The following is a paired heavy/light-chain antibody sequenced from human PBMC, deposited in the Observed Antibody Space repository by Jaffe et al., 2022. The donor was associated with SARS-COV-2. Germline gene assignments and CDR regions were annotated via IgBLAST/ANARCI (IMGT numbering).Heavy chain of an antibody. CDR2: IETSGST. V-gene: IGHV4-61*02. D-gene: IGHD2-15*01. CDR1: GDSIRSGSYY. Sequence: QVQLRESGPGLVKPSQTLSLTCSVSGDSIRSGSYYWSWVRQPAGKGLEWIGRIETSGSTDYNPSLESRLTISLDTSKNQFSLELTSVTAADTAVYFCARGDGYSRRDLHYWGQGTLVTVSS. CDR3: ARGDGYSRRDLHY. J-gene: IGHJ4*02.
Light chain of an antibody. CDR1: QSLLHSNGYHY. V-gene: IGKV2-28*01. CDR3: MAALHTPCT. CDR2: LAS. J-gene: IGKJ4*01. Sequence: DIVMTQSPLSLPVTPGEPASISCRSSQSLLHSNGYHYLDWYLQKPGQSPQLLIYLASNRASGVPARFSGSGSGTDFTLRISRVEAEDVGVYYCMAALHTPCTFGGGTKLEIK.